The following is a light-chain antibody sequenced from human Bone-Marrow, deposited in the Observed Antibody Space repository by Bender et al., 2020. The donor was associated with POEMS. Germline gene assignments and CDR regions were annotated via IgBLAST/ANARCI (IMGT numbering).Light chain of an antibody. J-gene: IGLJ3*02. CDR1: SGDVGAYSY. CDR3: SSYRSGSTLWV. Sequence: QSALTQPASVSASPGQSITISCTGTSGDVGAYSYVSWYQQHPGTAPQLMIYDVSHRPSGVSNRFSGSKSGNTASLTISGLQAEDEADYYCSSYRSGSTLWVFGGGTKLTVL. V-gene: IGLV2-14*03. CDR2: DVS.